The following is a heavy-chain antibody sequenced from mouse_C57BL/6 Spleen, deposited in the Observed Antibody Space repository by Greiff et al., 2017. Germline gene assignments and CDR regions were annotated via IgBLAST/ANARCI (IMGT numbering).Heavy chain of an antibody. V-gene: IGHV3-1*01. CDR2: ISYSGST. CDR1: GYSITSGYD. Sequence: EVQLQQSGPGMVKPSQSLSLTCTVTGYSITSGYDWHWIRHFPGNKLEWMGYISYSGSTNYNPSLKSRISITHDTSKNHFFLKLNSVTTEDTATYYCARDYDFYWYFDVWGTGTTVTVSS. J-gene: IGHJ1*03. CDR3: ARDYDFYWYFDV. D-gene: IGHD2-4*01.